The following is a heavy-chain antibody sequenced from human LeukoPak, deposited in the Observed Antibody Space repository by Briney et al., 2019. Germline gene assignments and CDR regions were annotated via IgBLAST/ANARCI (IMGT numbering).Heavy chain of an antibody. J-gene: IGHJ5*02. D-gene: IGHD3-9*01. CDR2: ISPSNGNA. CDR1: GYTFTNYG. CDR3: ARLTGYQRSPFDP. V-gene: IGHV1-18*01. Sequence: ASVKVSCKASGYTFTNYGISWVRQAPGQGLEWMGWISPSNGNADYAQKLQGRVTMTTDTSTTTAYMELRRLRSDDTAVYYCARLTGYQRSPFDPWGQGTLVTVSS.